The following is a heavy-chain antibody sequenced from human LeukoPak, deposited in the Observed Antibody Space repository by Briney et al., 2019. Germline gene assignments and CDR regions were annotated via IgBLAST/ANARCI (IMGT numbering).Heavy chain of an antibody. Sequence: GESLKISCQGSGYSFTSYWIGWVRQMPGKGLEWMGIIYPGDSDTRYSPPFQGQVTISADKSISTAYLQWSSLKASDTAMYYCARPSSAAVYDYWGQGTLVTVSS. V-gene: IGHV5-51*01. J-gene: IGHJ4*02. D-gene: IGHD6-13*01. CDR3: ARPSSAAVYDY. CDR1: GYSFTSYW. CDR2: IYPGDSDT.